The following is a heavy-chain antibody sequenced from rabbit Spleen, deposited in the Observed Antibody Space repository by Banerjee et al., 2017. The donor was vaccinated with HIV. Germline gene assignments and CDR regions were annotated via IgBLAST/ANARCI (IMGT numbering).Heavy chain of an antibody. Sequence: QSLEESGGDLVKPGASLTLTCTASGVSFSSNYYMCWVRQAPGKGLEWIACIDTGSSGFSYFASWAKGRFTISKTSSTTVTLQMTSLTVADTATYFCARDLAGVIGWNFYLWGPGTLVTVS. CDR1: GVSFSSNYY. V-gene: IGHV1S40*01. J-gene: IGHJ4*01. CDR2: IDTGSSGFS. D-gene: IGHD4-1*01. CDR3: ARDLAGVIGWNFYL.